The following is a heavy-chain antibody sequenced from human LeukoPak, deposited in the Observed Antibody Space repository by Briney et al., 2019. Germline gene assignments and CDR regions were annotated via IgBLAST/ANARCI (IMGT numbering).Heavy chain of an antibody. D-gene: IGHD1-26*01. CDR3: ARHRELPTEFDY. CDR1: GYTFTSYG. V-gene: IGHV1-18*01. J-gene: IGHJ4*02. CDR2: ISAYNGNT. Sequence: ASVKVSCKASGYTFTSYGISWVRQAPGQGLEWMGWISAYNGNTNYAQKLQGRVTMTTDTSTSTAYMELRSLRSDDTAAYYCARHRELPTEFDYWGQGTLVTVSS.